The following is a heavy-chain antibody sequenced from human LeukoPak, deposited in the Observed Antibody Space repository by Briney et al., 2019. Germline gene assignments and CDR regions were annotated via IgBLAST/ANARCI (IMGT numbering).Heavy chain of an antibody. D-gene: IGHD6-13*01. J-gene: IGHJ4*02. CDR2: VYPSGST. CDR3: ARDFLRSFTFDY. V-gene: IGHV4-4*07. Sequence: PSETLSLTCTVSGASISSYLWTWIRQPAGKGLEWIGRVYPSGSTNYNPSLKNRVTISGDKSKNQFSLKLNSVTAADTAVYYCARDFLRSFTFDYWGQGALVTVSS. CDR1: GASISSYL.